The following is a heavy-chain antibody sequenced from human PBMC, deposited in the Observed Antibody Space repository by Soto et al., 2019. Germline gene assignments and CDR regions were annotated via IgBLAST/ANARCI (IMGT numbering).Heavy chain of an antibody. Sequence: GGSLRLSCAASGFTFSGFGIHWVRQAPGKGLEWVAIISYDGSNKDYADSVKGRFTISRDNSKNTLYLQMNSLRADDTAVYFCARPYGYSSSSHYAFDNWGQGTMVTVSS. CDR3: ARPYGYSSSSHYAFDN. D-gene: IGHD6-13*01. CDR1: GFTFSGFG. CDR2: ISYDGSNK. J-gene: IGHJ3*02. V-gene: IGHV3-30*03.